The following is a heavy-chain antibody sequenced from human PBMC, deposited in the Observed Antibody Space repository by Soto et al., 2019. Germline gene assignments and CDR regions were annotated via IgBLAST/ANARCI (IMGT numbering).Heavy chain of an antibody. J-gene: IGHJ4*02. CDR1: GFSLSTREVG. CDR3: AHRAYYYGSGRYYTH. CDR2: IYWDDDK. Sequence: SGPTLVNLTQTLTLTCSFSGFSLSTREVGVGWIRQPPGEALEWLALIYWDDDKRYRPSLKSRLTIVKDTSKNLVILIMTNMDPEDTATYYCAHRAYYYGSGRYYTHWGQGILVTVSS. D-gene: IGHD3-10*01. V-gene: IGHV2-5*02.